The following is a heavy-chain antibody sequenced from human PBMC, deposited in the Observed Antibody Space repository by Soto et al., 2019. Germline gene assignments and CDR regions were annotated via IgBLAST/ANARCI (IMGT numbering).Heavy chain of an antibody. D-gene: IGHD6-13*01. V-gene: IGHV3-23*01. CDR1: GFTFRTYA. CDR2: ISGAGTAT. Sequence: AGGSLRLSCAVSGFTFRTYAMHWVRQAPGKGLEWVSGISGAGTATNYADSVKGRFTISRDNSKNTMYLQMNSLRAEDSGVYYCAKGSAGFSTSWADSWGQGTLVTVSS. CDR3: AKGSAGFSTSWADS. J-gene: IGHJ4*02.